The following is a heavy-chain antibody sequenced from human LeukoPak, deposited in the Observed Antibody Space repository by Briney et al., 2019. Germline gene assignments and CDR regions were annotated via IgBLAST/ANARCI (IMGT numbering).Heavy chain of an antibody. V-gene: IGHV3-9*01. CDR2: ISWNSGSI. CDR1: GFTFDDYA. D-gene: IGHD4-17*01. J-gene: IGHJ4*02. Sequence: GGSLRLSCAASGFTFDDYAMHWVRQAPGKGLEWVSGISWNSGSIGYADSVKGRFTISRDNAKNSLYLQMDSLRAEDTALYYCAKDTGNGDYGDSTALYYFDYWGQGTLVTVSS. CDR3: AKDTGNGDYGDSTALYYFDY.